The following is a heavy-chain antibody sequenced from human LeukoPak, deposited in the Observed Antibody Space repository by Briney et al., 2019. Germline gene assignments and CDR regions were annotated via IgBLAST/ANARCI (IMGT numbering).Heavy chain of an antibody. CDR3: ARVGIAVPNSSLLDYYYYYYMDV. CDR2: ISSSSSYI. Sequence: GSLRLSRAASGFTFSSYSMNWVRQAPGKGLEWVSSISSSSSYIYYADSVKGRFTISRDNAKNSLYLQMNSLRAEDTAVYYCARVGIAVPNSSLLDYYYYYYMDVWGKGTTVTVSS. D-gene: IGHD6-19*01. CDR1: GFTFSSYS. V-gene: IGHV3-21*01. J-gene: IGHJ6*03.